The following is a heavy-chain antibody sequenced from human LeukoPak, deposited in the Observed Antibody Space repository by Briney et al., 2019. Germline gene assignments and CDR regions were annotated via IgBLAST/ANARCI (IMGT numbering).Heavy chain of an antibody. J-gene: IGHJ4*02. CDR2: IYHSGST. D-gene: IGHD3-3*01. Sequence: PSETLSLTCTVSGYSLSSGYYWGWIRQPPGKGLEWIGSIYHSGSTYYNPSLKGRVTISVDTSKNQFSLKLSSVTAADTAVYYCARYGSGYYPFDYWGQGTLVTVSS. CDR1: GYSLSSGYY. V-gene: IGHV4-38-2*02. CDR3: ARYGSGYYPFDY.